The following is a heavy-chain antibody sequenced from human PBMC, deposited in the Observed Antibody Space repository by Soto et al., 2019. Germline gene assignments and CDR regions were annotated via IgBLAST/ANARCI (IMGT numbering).Heavy chain of an antibody. CDR2: IIPILGIA. D-gene: IGHD2-2*01. J-gene: IGHJ5*02. CDR1: GGTFSSYT. CDR3: AKDCSSTSCPIKNWFDP. V-gene: IGHV1-69*02. Sequence: GASVKVSCKASGGTFSSYTISWVRQAPGQGLEWMGRIIPILGIANYAQKFQGRVTITADKSTSTAYMELSSLRSEDTAVYYCAKDCSSTSCPIKNWFDPWGQGTLVTVSS.